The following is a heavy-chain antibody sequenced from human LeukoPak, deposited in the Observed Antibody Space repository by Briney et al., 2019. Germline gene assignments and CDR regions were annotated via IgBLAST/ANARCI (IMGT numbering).Heavy chain of an antibody. V-gene: IGHV3-48*03. CDR1: GFTFSSYV. CDR2: ISSSGSTI. D-gene: IGHD1-26*01. J-gene: IGHJ3*02. Sequence: GGSLRLSCAASGFTFSSYVMNWVRQAPGKGLEWVSYISSSGSTIYYADSVKGRFTISRDNAKNSLYLQMNSLRAEDTAVYYCARDIGSYYGDAFDIWGQGTMVTVSS. CDR3: ARDIGSYYGDAFDI.